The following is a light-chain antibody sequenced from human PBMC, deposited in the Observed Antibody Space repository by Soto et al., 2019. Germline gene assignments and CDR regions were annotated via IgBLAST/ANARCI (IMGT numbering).Light chain of an antibody. CDR2: GAS. V-gene: IGKV3-20*01. J-gene: IGKJ1*01. CDR1: QSITYSY. Sequence: ETVLTQSPGTLSLSPGERATLSCRASQSITYSYLAWYQQKPGQAPRLLIYGASSRAAGIPDRFSGSGSGKDFTLTISRLEPEDFAVYYCQQYCSSPQTFGQGTKVEIK. CDR3: QQYCSSPQT.